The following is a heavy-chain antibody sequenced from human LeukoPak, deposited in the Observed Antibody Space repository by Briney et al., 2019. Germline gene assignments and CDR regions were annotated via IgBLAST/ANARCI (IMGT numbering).Heavy chain of an antibody. CDR2: IYSTGST. J-gene: IGHJ4*02. D-gene: IGHD6-13*01. CDR1: GGSINSSSYY. CDR3: ARQIASAGTAGFDF. Sequence: SETLSLTCTVSGGSINSSSYYWTWIRQPAGKGLEWIGRIYSTGSTNYNPSLKSRVTMSVDTSKNQFSLRLRSVTAADTAVYYCARQIASAGTAGFDFWGQGALVTVSS. V-gene: IGHV4-61*02.